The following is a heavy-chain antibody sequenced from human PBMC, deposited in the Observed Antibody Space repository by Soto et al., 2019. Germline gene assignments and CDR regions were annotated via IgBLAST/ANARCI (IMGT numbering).Heavy chain of an antibody. V-gene: IGHV3-23*01. CDR3: ANYQYSGSPGKPDY. J-gene: IGHJ4*02. CDR2: ISGSGGST. D-gene: IGHD1-26*01. CDR1: GFTFSSYA. Sequence: GGSLRLSCAASGFTFSSYAMSWVRQAPGKGLEWVSAISGSGGSTYYADSVKGRFTISRDNSKNTLYLQMNTLRAEDTAVYYCANYQYSGSPGKPDYWGQGTLVTVSS.